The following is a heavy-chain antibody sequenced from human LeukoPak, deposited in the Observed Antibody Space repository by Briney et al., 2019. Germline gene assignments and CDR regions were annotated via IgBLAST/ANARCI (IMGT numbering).Heavy chain of an antibody. J-gene: IGHJ4*02. V-gene: IGHV3-21*01. CDR3: AREAGDIVVVTAIDY. D-gene: IGHD2-21*02. CDR1: GFTFSSYA. Sequence: GGSLRLSCAASGFTFSSYAMSWVRQAPGKGLEWVSSISSSSSYIYYADSVKGRFTISRDNAKNSLYLQMNSLRAEDTAVYYCAREAGDIVVVTAIDYWGQGTLVTVSS. CDR2: ISSSSSYI.